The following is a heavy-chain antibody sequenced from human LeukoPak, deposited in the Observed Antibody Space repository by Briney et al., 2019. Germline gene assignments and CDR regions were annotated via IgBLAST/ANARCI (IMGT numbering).Heavy chain of an antibody. V-gene: IGHV4-59*01. J-gene: IGHJ4*02. CDR3: ARVLLGYGSGSPYYFDY. CDR2: IYYSGST. Sequence: SETLSLTCTVSGGSISNYYWSWIRQPPGKGLEWIGYIYYSGSTKYNPSLKSRVTISVDTSKNQFSLKLSSVTAADTAVYYCARVLLGYGSGSPYYFDYWGQGTLVTVSS. D-gene: IGHD3-10*01. CDR1: GGSISNYY.